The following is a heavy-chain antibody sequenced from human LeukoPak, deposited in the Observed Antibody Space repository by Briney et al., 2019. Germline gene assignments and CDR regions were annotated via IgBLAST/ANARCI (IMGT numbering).Heavy chain of an antibody. CDR1: GFTFSSYG. J-gene: IGHJ4*02. CDR2: ISYDGSNK. CDR3: AKDSEQVVLAAIMDY. V-gene: IGHV3-30*18. D-gene: IGHD2-2*02. Sequence: PGRSLRLSCAASGFTFSSYGMHWVRQAPGKGLEWVAVISYDGSNKYYADSVKGRFTISRDNSKNTLYLQMNSLRAEDTAVYYCAKDSEQVVLAAIMDYWGQGTLVTVSS.